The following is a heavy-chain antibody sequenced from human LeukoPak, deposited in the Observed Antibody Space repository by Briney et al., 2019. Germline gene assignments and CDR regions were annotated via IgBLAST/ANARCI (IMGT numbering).Heavy chain of an antibody. CDR3: ARGRYSGSYVRAYYFDY. CDR1: GGSISSYY. D-gene: IGHD1-26*01. V-gene: IGHV4-59*01. J-gene: IGHJ4*02. Sequence: SETLSLTCTVSGGSISSYYWSWIRQPPGKGLEWIGYIYYSGSTNYNPSLKSRVTISVDTSKNQFSLKLSSVTAADTAVYYCARGRYSGSYVRAYYFDYWGQGTLVTVSS. CDR2: IYYSGST.